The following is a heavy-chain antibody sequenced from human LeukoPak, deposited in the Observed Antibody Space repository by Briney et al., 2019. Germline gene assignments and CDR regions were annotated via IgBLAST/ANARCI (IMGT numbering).Heavy chain of an antibody. CDR3: ARGENSGLFDY. D-gene: IGHD3-10*01. V-gene: IGHV1-46*01. CDR1: GYTFTTYF. J-gene: IGHJ4*02. CDR2: INPSGGGT. Sequence: ASVKVSCKASGYTFTTYFIHWVRQAPGQGLEWMGMINPSGGGTTYAQNFQGRVTMTRVTSTSTVYMDLSSLRSEDTALYYCARGENSGLFDYWGQGTLVTVSS.